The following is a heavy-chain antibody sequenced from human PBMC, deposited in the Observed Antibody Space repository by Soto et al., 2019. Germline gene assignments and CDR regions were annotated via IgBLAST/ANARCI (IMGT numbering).Heavy chain of an antibody. D-gene: IGHD6-13*01. CDR2: ISGIGGST. V-gene: IGHV3-23*01. Sequence: PGGSLRLSCAASGFTFTDYALSWVRQAPGKGREWVATISGIGGSTYLADSVKGRLSISRDNSKNTMTLLMHSLRAEDTAVYFCARGSSGYISSWYYFDFWGRGTLVTVSS. J-gene: IGHJ4*02. CDR3: ARGSSGYISSWYYFDF. CDR1: GFTFTDYA.